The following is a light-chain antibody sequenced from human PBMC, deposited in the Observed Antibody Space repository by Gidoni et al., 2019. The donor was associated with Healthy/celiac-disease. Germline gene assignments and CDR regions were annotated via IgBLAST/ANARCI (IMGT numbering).Light chain of an antibody. V-gene: IGLV3-21*02. Sequence: SYVLTQPHSVSVAPGQTARITCGGNNIGSKSVHWYQQKPGKAPVLVVYDDSERPSGIPERFSGSNSGNTASLTISRVEAGDEADYYCQVWDSSSDHPRVVFGGGTKLTVL. CDR3: QVWDSSSDHPRVV. CDR1: NIGSKS. CDR2: DDS. J-gene: IGLJ2*01.